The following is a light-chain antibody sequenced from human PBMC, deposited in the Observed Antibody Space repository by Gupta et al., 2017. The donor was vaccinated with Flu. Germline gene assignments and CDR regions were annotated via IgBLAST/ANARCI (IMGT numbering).Light chain of an antibody. J-gene: IGLJ2*01. Sequence: QSALTQPASVSGSPGPSITISCTGTSSDVGGYNYVSWYQQHPGKAPNLMIYEVSKRPAGVSNRFSGSKSGNTASLTISGRKEEDEADYYCSADTSSSTLVFGGGTKLTVL. V-gene: IGLV2-14*01. CDR2: EVS. CDR1: SSDVGGYNY. CDR3: SADTSSSTLV.